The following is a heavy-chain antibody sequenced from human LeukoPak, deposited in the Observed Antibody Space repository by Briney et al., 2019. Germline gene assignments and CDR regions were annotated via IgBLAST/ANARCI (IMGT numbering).Heavy chain of an antibody. CDR2: INHSGST. Sequence: RASETLSLTCAVYGGSFSGYYWSWIRQPPGKGLGWIGEINHSGSTNYNPSLKSRVTISVDTSKNQFSLKLSSVTAADTAVYYCASQARSIVVVPAANPIHNWFDPWGQGTLVTVSS. CDR1: GGSFSGYY. D-gene: IGHD2-2*01. V-gene: IGHV4-34*01. J-gene: IGHJ5*02. CDR3: ASQARSIVVVPAANPIHNWFDP.